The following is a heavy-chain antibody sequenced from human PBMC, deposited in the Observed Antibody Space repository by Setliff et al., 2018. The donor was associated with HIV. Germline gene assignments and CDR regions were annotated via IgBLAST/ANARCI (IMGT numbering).Heavy chain of an antibody. D-gene: IGHD7-27*01. CDR2: IKPDGSSI. CDR1: GFTFSSYW. J-gene: IGHJ2*01. Sequence: GGSLRLSCAASGFTFSSYWIHWVRQTPGKGLVWVSRIKPDGSSITYADSVKGRFTISRDNAKNTVHLQMNSLSAEDAAVYYCTRDPPTSGWYFDLWGRGTLVTVSS. CDR3: TRDPPTSGWYFDL. V-gene: IGHV3-74*01.